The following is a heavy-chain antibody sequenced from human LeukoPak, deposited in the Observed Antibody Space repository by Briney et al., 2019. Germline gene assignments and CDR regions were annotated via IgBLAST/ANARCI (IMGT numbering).Heavy chain of an antibody. CDR2: IKQDGGEK. CDR3: ARDGRPLDY. J-gene: IGHJ4*02. V-gene: IGHV3-7*03. CDR1: GFTFSNYA. Sequence: GGSLRLSCAASGFTFSNYAMHWVRQAPGKGLEWVANIKQDGGEKYYVDSVKGRFTISRDNAKNSLYLQMNNLRVEDTAVYYCARDGRPLDYWGQGTLVTVSS.